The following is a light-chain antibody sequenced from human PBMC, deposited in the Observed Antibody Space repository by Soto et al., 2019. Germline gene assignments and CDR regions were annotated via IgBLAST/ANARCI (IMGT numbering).Light chain of an antibody. J-gene: IGKJ4*01. CDR2: GAS. V-gene: IGKV3-15*01. Sequence: EIVMTQSPSTLSVSPGERASLSCRASQSVSSNLSCYQQKPAQAPRLLIYGASARATGIPARFSGSGSATEFTLTISSLQSEDFAVYYCQQYNNWPLAFGGGTKVDIK. CDR3: QQYNNWPLA. CDR1: QSVSSN.